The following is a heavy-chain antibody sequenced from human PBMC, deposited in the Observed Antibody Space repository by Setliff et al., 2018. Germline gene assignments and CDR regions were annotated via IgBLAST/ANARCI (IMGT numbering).Heavy chain of an antibody. CDR1: GYSFSGHF. D-gene: IGHD3-22*01. CDR2: INPHSGGT. J-gene: IGHJ5*02. CDR3: VRESHLDSGDENYYDSSGYFHP. V-gene: IGHV1-2*02. Sequence: GASVKVSCKASGYSFSGHFMHWVRQAPGQGLEWMGWINPHSGGTKYAQKFQGRATLTRDTSISTVYMELDRLRSDDTAVYYCVRESHLDSGDENYYDSSGYFHPWGQGTLVTVSS.